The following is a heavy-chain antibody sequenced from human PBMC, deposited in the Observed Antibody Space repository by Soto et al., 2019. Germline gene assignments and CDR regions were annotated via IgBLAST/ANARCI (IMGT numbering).Heavy chain of an antibody. CDR3: AGLGGYVSVGYYYLWDS. D-gene: IGHD3-22*01. CDR2: INHSGST. V-gene: IGHV4-39*01. Sequence: PSETLSLTCRVSDGSMNSDSSYWGWIRQPPGKGLEWIGVINHSGSTYHNLSLKGRVTMSVDASRNQFSLKLTSMTAADTAVYYCAGLGGYVSVGYYYLWDSWGQGTLVTVSS. CDR1: DGSMNSDSSY. J-gene: IGHJ4*02.